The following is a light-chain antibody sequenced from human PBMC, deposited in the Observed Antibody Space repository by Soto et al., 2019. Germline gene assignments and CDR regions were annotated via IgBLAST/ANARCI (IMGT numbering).Light chain of an antibody. CDR2: DAS. CDR3: QQRSTWPLT. V-gene: IGKV3-11*01. Sequence: EVVLTQSPDTLSLSPGERATLSCRASQRISSHLAWYQQKPGQAPRLLIYDASNRATGIPARFSGSGSGTDFPLTISSLEPEDLAVYYCQQRSTWPLTFGGGTKVDIK. CDR1: QRISSH. J-gene: IGKJ4*01.